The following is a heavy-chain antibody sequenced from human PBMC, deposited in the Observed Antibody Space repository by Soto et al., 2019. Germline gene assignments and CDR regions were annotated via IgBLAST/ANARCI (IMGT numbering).Heavy chain of an antibody. Sequence: PSETLSLTCTVSGDSISRGGYYWSWIRQHPGKGLEWIGYIFYSGTTYYNPSLKGRISISVDTSENHLSLSLTSVTAADTAVYYCARVQPYDYGANSGWLDPWGQGTLVTVSS. CDR3: ARVQPYDYGANSGWLDP. CDR2: IFYSGTT. J-gene: IGHJ5*02. D-gene: IGHD4-17*01. CDR1: GDSISRGGYY. V-gene: IGHV4-31*03.